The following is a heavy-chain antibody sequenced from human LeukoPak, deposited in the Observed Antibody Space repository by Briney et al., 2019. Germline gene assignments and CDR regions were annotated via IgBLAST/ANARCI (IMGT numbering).Heavy chain of an antibody. J-gene: IGHJ6*03. Sequence: ASVKVSCKASGYTFTSYGISWVRQAPGQGLEWMGWIRAYNGNTNYAQKLQGRITMTTDTSTSTAYMELRSRRSDDTAVYYCARDHGYSYGNYDDYMDVWGKGTTVTVSS. D-gene: IGHD5-18*01. CDR3: ARDHGYSYGNYDDYMDV. CDR1: GYTFTSYG. CDR2: IRAYNGNT. V-gene: IGHV1-18*01.